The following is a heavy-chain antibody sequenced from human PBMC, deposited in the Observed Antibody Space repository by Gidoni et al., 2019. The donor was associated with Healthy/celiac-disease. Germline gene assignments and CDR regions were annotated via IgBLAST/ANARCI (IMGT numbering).Heavy chain of an antibody. CDR3: ARDQGGYDFYYYGMDV. CDR2: ISSSSSYI. V-gene: IGHV3-21*01. D-gene: IGHD5-12*01. Sequence: EVQLVESGGGLVKPGGSLRLSGAASGFTFSSYSMNWVRQAPGKGMEWVSSISSSSSYIYYADSVKGRFTISRDNAKNSLYLQMNSLRAEDTAVYYCARDQGGYDFYYYGMDVWGQGTTVTVSS. J-gene: IGHJ6*02. CDR1: GFTFSSYS.